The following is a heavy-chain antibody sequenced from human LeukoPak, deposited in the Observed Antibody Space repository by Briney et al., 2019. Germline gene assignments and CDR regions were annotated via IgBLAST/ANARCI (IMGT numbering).Heavy chain of an antibody. J-gene: IGHJ4*02. CDR1: GVSINEYY. CDR3: ARRAGSTAWSFDS. V-gene: IGHV4-4*07. D-gene: IGHD2-21*02. Sequence: SETLSLTCTVSGVSINEYYWTWIRQPAGKRLEWIGQIYSSEGPKYNPSLESRVTMSVDTSKKQFSLQLTFVTVADTGVYYCARRAGSTAWSFDSWGQGTQVTVSS. CDR2: IYSSEGP.